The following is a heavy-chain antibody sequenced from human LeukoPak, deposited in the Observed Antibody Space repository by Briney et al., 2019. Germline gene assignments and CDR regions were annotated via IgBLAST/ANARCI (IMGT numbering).Heavy chain of an antibody. J-gene: IGHJ4*02. CDR2: INHSGST. CDR3: ARGRMDYYDSSGYYPDLDY. Sequence: PSETLSLTCAVYGGSFSGYYWSWMRQPPGKGLEWIGEINHSGSTNYNPSLKSRVTISVDTSKNQFSLKLSSVTAADTAVYYCARGRMDYYDSSGYYPDLDYWGQGTLVTVSS. D-gene: IGHD3-22*01. V-gene: IGHV4-34*01. CDR1: GGSFSGYY.